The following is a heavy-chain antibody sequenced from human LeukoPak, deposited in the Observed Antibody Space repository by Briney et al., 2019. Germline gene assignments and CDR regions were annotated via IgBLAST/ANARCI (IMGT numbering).Heavy chain of an antibody. CDR1: GVSFSGYY. V-gene: IGHV4-34*01. CDR2: INHSGST. D-gene: IGHD2-15*01. J-gene: IGHJ6*02. CDR3: ARGRNIVVVVAATDYYYYGMDV. Sequence: ASETLSLTCAVYGVSFSGYYWSWIRQPPGKGLEWIGEINHSGSTNYNPSLKSRVTISVDTSKNQFSLKLSSVTAADTAVYYCARGRNIVVVVAATDYYYYGMDVWGQGTTVTVSS.